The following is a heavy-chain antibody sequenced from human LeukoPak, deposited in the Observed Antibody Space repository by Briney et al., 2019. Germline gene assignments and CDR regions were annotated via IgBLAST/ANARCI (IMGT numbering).Heavy chain of an antibody. CDR1: GGSFSGYY. V-gene: IGHV4-34*01. Sequence: SETLSPTCAVYGGSFSGYYWSWIRQPPGKGLEWIGEINHSGSTNYNPSLKSRVTISVDTSKNQFSLKLSSVTAADTAVYYCAREGQQLVRAFDIWGQGTMVTVSS. CDR3: AREGQQLVRAFDI. J-gene: IGHJ3*02. D-gene: IGHD6-13*01. CDR2: INHSGST.